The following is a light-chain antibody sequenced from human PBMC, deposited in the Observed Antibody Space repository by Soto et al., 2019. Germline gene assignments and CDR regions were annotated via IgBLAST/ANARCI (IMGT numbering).Light chain of an antibody. J-gene: IGKJ5*01. CDR3: MQPLQSWT. CDR2: LGS. Sequence: DIVMTQSPLSLPVTPGEPASISCRSSQSLLHSNGYNYLDWYLQKPGQSPQLLIYLGSNRASRVPDRFSGSGSGTDFTLKISRVEAEDVGVYYCMQPLQSWTFGQGTRLEI. V-gene: IGKV2-28*01. CDR1: QSLLHSNGYNY.